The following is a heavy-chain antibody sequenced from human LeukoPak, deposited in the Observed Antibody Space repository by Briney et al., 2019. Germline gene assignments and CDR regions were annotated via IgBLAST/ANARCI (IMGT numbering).Heavy chain of an antibody. J-gene: IGHJ4*02. V-gene: IGHV3-74*01. D-gene: IGHD3-22*01. CDR3: ARDGDSSGYYVNFDY. Sequence: PGGSLRLSCAASGFTFSSYWIHWVRQSPGKGLVWVSRINSDGSSTSYADSVKGRVTISRDNAKNTLYLQMNSLRAEDTAVYYCARDGDSSGYYVNFDYWGQGTLVTVSS. CDR1: GFTFSSYW. CDR2: INSDGSST.